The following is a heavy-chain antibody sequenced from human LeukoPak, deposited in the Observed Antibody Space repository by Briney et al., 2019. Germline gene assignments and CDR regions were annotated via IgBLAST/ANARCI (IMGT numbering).Heavy chain of an antibody. J-gene: IGHJ4*02. CDR2: IYYSGST. CDR3: ARDRGQGFF. D-gene: IGHD3-10*01. CDR1: GGSISSSSYY. Sequence: PSETLSLTCTVSGGSISSSSYYWGWIRQPPGKGLEWIGNIYYSGSTYYNPSLKSRVTISVDTSKNQFSLKLSSVTAADTAVYYCARDRGQGFFWGQGTLVTVSS. V-gene: IGHV4-39*02.